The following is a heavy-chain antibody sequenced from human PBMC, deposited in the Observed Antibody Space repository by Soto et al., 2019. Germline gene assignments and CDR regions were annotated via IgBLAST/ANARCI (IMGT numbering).Heavy chain of an antibody. Sequence: GGSLRLSCAASGFTFSSYGMHWVRQAPGKGLEWVAVISYDGSNKYYADSVKGRFTISRDNSKNTLYLQMNSLRAEDTAVYYCAKTRGWSKYHFDYWGQGTLVTVSS. D-gene: IGHD6-19*01. CDR3: AKTRGWSKYHFDY. V-gene: IGHV3-30*18. CDR2: ISYDGSNK. CDR1: GFTFSSYG. J-gene: IGHJ4*02.